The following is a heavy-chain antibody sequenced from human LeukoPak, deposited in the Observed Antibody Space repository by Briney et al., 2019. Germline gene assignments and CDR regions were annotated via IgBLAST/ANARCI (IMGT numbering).Heavy chain of an antibody. CDR2: ISAYNGNT. CDR1: GYPFTSNG. Sequence: GASMKVSCKASGYPFTSNGISWVRQAPGQGLEWMGWISAYNGNTNYAQNLQGRVTMTTDTSTTTAYMELRSLRSDDTAVYYCARDPLSAAGSGWFDPWGQGTPVTVSS. J-gene: IGHJ5*02. CDR3: ARDPLSAAGSGWFDP. V-gene: IGHV1-18*01. D-gene: IGHD6-13*01.